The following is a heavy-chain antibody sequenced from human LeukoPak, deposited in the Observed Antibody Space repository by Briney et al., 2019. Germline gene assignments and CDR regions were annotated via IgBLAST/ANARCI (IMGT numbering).Heavy chain of an antibody. CDR1: GGSISSSCYY. Sequence: PSETLSLTCTVSGGSISSSCYYWGWIRQPPGKGLEWIGSIYYSGSTYYNPSLKSRVTISVDTSKNQFSLKLSSVTAADTAVYYCASTIVGATNWFDPWGQGTLVTVSS. D-gene: IGHD1-26*01. J-gene: IGHJ5*02. V-gene: IGHV4-39*01. CDR2: IYYSGST. CDR3: ASTIVGATNWFDP.